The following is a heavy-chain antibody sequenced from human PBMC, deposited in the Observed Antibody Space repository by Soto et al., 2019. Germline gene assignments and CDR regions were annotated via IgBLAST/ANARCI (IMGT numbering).Heavy chain of an antibody. V-gene: IGHV1-69*13. Sequence: ASVKVSCKASGGTFSSYSINWVRQAPGQGLEWMGEIIPIFGTANYAQKFQGRVTITADESTSTAYMELSSLRSEDTAGYYCARDGGRHSGGIDYWGQGTLVTVS. CDR3: ARDGGRHSGGIDY. CDR2: IIPIFGTA. D-gene: IGHD1-26*01. CDR1: GGTFSSYS. J-gene: IGHJ4*02.